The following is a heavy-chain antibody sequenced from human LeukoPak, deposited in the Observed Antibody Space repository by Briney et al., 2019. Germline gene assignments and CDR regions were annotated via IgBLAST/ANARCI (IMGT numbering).Heavy chain of an antibody. D-gene: IGHD6-13*01. Sequence: PSETLSLTCAVSGGSISSGGYSWSWIRQPPGKGLEWIGYIYHSGSTYYNPSLKSRVTMSVDTSKHQFSLDLSSVTAADTAVYYCARGGNNIWYGDAFDIWGQGTMVTVSS. CDR3: ARGGNNIWYGDAFDI. J-gene: IGHJ3*02. CDR2: IYHSGST. CDR1: GGSISSGGYS. V-gene: IGHV4-30-2*01.